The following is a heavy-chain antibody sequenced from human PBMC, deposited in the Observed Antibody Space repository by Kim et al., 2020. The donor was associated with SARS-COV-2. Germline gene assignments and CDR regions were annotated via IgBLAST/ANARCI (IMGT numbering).Heavy chain of an antibody. Sequence: GGSLRLSCAASGFTFSSYGMHWVRQAPGKGLEWVAVIWYDGSNKYYADSVKGRFTISRDNSKNTLYLQMNSLRAEDTAVYYCARDDYRGLGYDYIWGSYRYWPVIDYWGQGTLVTVSS. J-gene: IGHJ4*02. CDR1: GFTFSSYG. CDR2: IWYDGSNK. CDR3: ARDDYRGLGYDYIWGSYRYWPVIDY. D-gene: IGHD3-16*02. V-gene: IGHV3-33*01.